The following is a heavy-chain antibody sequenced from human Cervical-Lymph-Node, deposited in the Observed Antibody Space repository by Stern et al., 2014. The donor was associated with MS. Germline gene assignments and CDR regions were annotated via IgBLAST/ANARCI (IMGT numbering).Heavy chain of an antibody. J-gene: IGHJ6*02. CDR1: GGSVSSGSYH. D-gene: IGHD1-26*01. CDR3: ARDDAGRYSGSYYYYYGMDV. CDR2: VAYRGRT. Sequence: VQLVESGPGQVKPSETLSLTCTVSGGSVSSGSYHWSWIRQPPGKGLEWIGDVAYRGRTNYNPSLKSRVTISVDTSKNQFSLNLNSVTAADTAMYYCARDDAGRYSGSYYYYYGMDVWGQGTTVTVSS. V-gene: IGHV4-61*01.